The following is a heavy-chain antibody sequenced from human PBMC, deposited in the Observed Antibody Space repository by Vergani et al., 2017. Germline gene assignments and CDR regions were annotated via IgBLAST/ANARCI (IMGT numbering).Heavy chain of an antibody. CDR3: AKDGGQGSCDSIRCPPLLIDYVDV. CDR2: ISRNGDTT. V-gene: IGHV3-23*01. D-gene: IGHD2-2*01. CDR1: GFAFSSYA. Sequence: EGQLLESGEGLVQPGGSLRLSCAASGFAFSSYAMTWVRQGPGKGLEWVSGISRNGDTTYYADSVKGRFTISRDNSKSTLYLQMNSLRAEDTARYFCAKDGGQGSCDSIRCPPLLIDYVDVWGKGATVTVSS. J-gene: IGHJ6*03.